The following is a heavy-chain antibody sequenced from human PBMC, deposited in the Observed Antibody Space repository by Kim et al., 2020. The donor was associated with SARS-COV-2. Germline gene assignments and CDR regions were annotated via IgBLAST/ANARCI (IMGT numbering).Heavy chain of an antibody. V-gene: IGHV4-59*01. CDR3: ARGLTAYGMDV. J-gene: IGHJ6*02. Sequence: SETLSLTCNVSGDSINNYFWNWIRQSPGGALEWIGYIYHSGLTTYRPSLEDRVIITVDKSKTHFSLKLRSVTAADTAVYFCARGLTAYGMDVWGQGTPV. CDR1: GDSINNYF. CDR2: IYHSGLT. D-gene: IGHD6-25*01.